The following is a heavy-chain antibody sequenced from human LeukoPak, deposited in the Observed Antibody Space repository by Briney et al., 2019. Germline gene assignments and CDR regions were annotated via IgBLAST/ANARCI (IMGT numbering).Heavy chain of an antibody. CDR1: GGSFSGYY. V-gene: IGHV4-34*01. D-gene: IGHD5-12*01. CDR2: INHSGST. J-gene: IGHJ6*03. Sequence: PSETLSLTCAVYGGSFSGYYWSWIRQPPGKGLEWIGEINHSGSTNYNPSLKSRVTMSVDTSQNQFSLKLSSVTATDTAVYYCARGDVDSGYDWGGSYYNYYMDFWGKGTTVTVSS. CDR3: ARGDVDSGYDWGGSYYNYYMDF.